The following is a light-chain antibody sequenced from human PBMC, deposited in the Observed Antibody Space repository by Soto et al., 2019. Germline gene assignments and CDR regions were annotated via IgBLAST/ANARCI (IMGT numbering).Light chain of an antibody. J-gene: IGKJ5*01. V-gene: IGKV1-9*01. CDR1: QGISSY. CDR2: GAS. Sequence: IQLTQSPPSLSASVGDRVTITCRASQGISSYLAWYQQKPGKAPKLLIYGASTLEGGVPFRFSGSGSGTDFTLTISSLQPEDFATYYCQQLNTYPITFGQGTRLEIK. CDR3: QQLNTYPIT.